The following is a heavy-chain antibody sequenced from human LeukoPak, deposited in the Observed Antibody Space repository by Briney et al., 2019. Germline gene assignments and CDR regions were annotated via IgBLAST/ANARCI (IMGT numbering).Heavy chain of an antibody. Sequence: GRSLRLSCAASGFTFSSYGMHWVRQAPGKGLEWVAVISYDGSNKYYADSVKGRFTISRDNAKNSLYLQMNSLRAEDTAVYYCARGGKWELIFDYWGQGTLVTVSS. D-gene: IGHD1-26*01. CDR1: GFTFSSYG. CDR3: ARGGKWELIFDY. J-gene: IGHJ4*02. V-gene: IGHV3-30*03. CDR2: ISYDGSNK.